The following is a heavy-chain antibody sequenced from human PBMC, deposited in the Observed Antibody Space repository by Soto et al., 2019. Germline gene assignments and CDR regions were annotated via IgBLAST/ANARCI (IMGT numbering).Heavy chain of an antibody. D-gene: IGHD3-16*02. J-gene: IGHJ6*02. CDR3: ARSYYDYVWGSYRYEDGIGYYYYGMDV. CDR1: GFTFSSYG. V-gene: IGHV3-33*01. Sequence: PGGSLRLSCAASGFTFSSYGMHWVRQAPGKGLEWVAVIWYDGSNKYYADSVKGRFTISRDNSKNTLYLQMNSLRAEDTAVYYCARSYYDYVWGSYRYEDGIGYYYYGMDVWGQGTTVTVSS. CDR2: IWYDGSNK.